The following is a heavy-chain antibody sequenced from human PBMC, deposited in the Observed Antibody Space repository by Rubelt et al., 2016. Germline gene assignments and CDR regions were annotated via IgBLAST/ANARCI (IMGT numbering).Heavy chain of an antibody. Sequence: GGSLRLSCVVSGITFSDHAVHWVRQAPGKGLEWVAVISYQGTGKYYADSVKGRFTISRDNAKNSLYLQMNSLRADDTAVYFCAGGGSGSGSYYKELALYGGADYYYYVMDVWGKGTTVTVAS. CDR2: ISYQGTGK. J-gene: IGHJ6*04. CDR1: GITFSDHA. CDR3: AGGGSGSGSYYKELALYGGADYYYYVMDV. D-gene: IGHD3-10*01. V-gene: IGHV3-30*03.